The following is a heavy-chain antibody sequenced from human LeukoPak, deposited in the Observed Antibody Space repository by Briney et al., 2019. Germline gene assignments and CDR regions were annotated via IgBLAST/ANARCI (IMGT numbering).Heavy chain of an antibody. D-gene: IGHD3-10*01. Sequence: ASVKASRKASGYTFTSYDINWVRQATGQGLEWMGWMNPNSGNTVYAQKFQGRVTMTRSTSLSTAYMELSSLRSEDTAVYYCARVQRVKFPLKYYFDYWGQGTLVTVSS. J-gene: IGHJ4*02. CDR3: ARVQRVKFPLKYYFDY. V-gene: IGHV1-8*01. CDR1: GYTFTSYD. CDR2: MNPNSGNT.